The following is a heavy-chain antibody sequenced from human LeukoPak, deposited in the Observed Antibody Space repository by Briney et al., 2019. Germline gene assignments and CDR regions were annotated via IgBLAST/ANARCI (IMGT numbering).Heavy chain of an antibody. CDR3: ARVLPSWHEGAFDY. D-gene: IGHD2-2*01. V-gene: IGHV1-18*01. J-gene: IGHJ4*02. CDR1: GYTFTSYG. Sequence: GASVKVSCKASGYTFTSYGISWVRQAPGQGLEWMGWISAYNGNTNYAQKLQGRVTMTTDTSTSTAYMELRSLRSDDTAVYYCARVLPSWHEGAFDYWGQGTLVTVSS. CDR2: ISAYNGNT.